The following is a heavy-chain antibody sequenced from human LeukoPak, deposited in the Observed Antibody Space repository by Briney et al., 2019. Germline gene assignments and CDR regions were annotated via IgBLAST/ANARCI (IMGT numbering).Heavy chain of an antibody. J-gene: IGHJ5*02. V-gene: IGHV4-39*01. Sequence: SETLFLTCTVSGGSISISSYYRGWIRQPPGKGLEWIGSIYYSGSTYYNPSLKSRVTISVDTSKNQFSLKLSSVTAADTAVYYCARQGDYYDSSGTGGSFDPRGQGTLVTVSS. CDR1: GGSISISSYY. CDR3: ARQGDYYDSSGTGGSFDP. D-gene: IGHD3-22*01. CDR2: IYYSGST.